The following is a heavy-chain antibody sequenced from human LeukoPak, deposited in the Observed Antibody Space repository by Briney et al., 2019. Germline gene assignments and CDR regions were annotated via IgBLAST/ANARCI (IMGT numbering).Heavy chain of an antibody. CDR3: AKVQGGPYFDSSAHFFDY. CDR1: GFTVSNTY. Sequence: GGSLRLSCAASGFTVSNTYMSWVRQAPGKGLEWVSIIYSDGRTYYADSVKGRFTISRDNSKNTVYLQMNSPRAEDTAVYYCAKVQGGPYFDSSAHFFDYWGQGTLVTVSS. D-gene: IGHD3-22*01. J-gene: IGHJ4*02. V-gene: IGHV3-53*01. CDR2: IYSDGRT.